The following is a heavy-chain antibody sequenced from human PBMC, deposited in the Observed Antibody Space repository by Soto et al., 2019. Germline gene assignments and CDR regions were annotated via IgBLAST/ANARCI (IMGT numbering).Heavy chain of an antibody. J-gene: IGHJ6*02. V-gene: IGHV1-69*01. CDR1: GVSFNNNG. CDR2: VSPPFRTS. D-gene: IGHD3-10*01. Sequence: QVQLVQSGAEVKKPGSSVKVSCKTSGVSFNNNGIGWVRQAPGHGLEWMGGVSPPFRTSNYARKFQARISITTDASTCTVNMDLSSLASEDTAQYYCAGVLDYGSGIGSPYGMDVWGQSTAVTVSS. CDR3: AGVLDYGSGIGSPYGMDV.